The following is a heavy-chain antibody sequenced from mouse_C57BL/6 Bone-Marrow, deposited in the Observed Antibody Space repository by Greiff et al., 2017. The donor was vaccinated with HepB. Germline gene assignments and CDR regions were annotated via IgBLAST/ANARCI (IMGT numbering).Heavy chain of an antibody. V-gene: IGHV1-69*01. D-gene: IGHD1-1*01. CDR1: GYTFTSYW. CDR2: IDPSDSYT. CDR3: ARHYGSSYYWFAY. Sequence: QVQLQQPGAELVMPGASVKLSCKASGYTFTSYWMHWVKQRPGQGLEWIGEIDPSDSYTNYNQKFKGKSTLTVDKSSSTAYMQLSSLTSEDSAVYYCARHYGSSYYWFAYWGQGTLVTVSA. J-gene: IGHJ3*01.